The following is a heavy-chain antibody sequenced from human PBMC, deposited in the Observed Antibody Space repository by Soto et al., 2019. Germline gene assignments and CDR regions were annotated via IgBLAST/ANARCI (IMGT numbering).Heavy chain of an antibody. V-gene: IGHV3-73*01. J-gene: IGHJ6*03. D-gene: IGHD6-6*01. Sequence: PGGSLRLSCAASGFTFSGSAMHWVRQASGKGLERVGRIRSKANSYATAYAASVKGRFTISRDDSKNTAYLQMNSLKTEDTAVYYCTRLYSSSSKDPYYYYMDVWGKGTTVTVSS. CDR1: GFTFSGSA. CDR3: TRLYSSSSKDPYYYYMDV. CDR2: IRSKANSYAT.